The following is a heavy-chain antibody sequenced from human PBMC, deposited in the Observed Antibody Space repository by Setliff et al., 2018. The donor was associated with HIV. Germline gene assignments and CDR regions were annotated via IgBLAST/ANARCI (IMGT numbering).Heavy chain of an antibody. J-gene: IGHJ4*02. CDR1: GGTFSSSA. Sequence: SVKVSCKASGGTFSSSAISWVRQAPGQGLEWMGGIIPIFDTANYAQKFQGRVTITTDESTSTAYMELSSLRSEDTAVYYCARYNWNPLGYRFDYWGQGTLVTVSS. CDR3: ARYNWNPLGYRFDY. CDR2: IIPIFDTA. V-gene: IGHV1-69*05. D-gene: IGHD1-20*01.